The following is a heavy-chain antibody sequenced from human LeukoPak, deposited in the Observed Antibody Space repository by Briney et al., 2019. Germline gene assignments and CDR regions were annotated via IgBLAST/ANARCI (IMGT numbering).Heavy chain of an antibody. CDR1: GGSISSTTYY. V-gene: IGHV4-39*02. D-gene: IGHD2-21*01. J-gene: IGHJ5*02. CDR3: ARIATEWFDP. Sequence: SETLSLTCIVSGGSISSTTYYWGWIRQPPGKGLEWIGSIHYSGSTYYNPSLKSRVTISVDTSKNPFSLKLGSVTAADTAVYYCARIATEWFDPWGQGTLVTVSS. CDR2: IHYSGST.